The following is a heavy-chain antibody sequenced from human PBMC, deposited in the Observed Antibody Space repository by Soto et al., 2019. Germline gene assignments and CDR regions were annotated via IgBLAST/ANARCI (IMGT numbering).Heavy chain of an antibody. D-gene: IGHD6-13*01. J-gene: IGHJ5*02. Sequence: ASVKVSCKASGYTYTSYGITWVRQAPGQGLEWMGWISANKGNTIYAQKFQGRVTMTTDTSTSTAYMEMRSLRSDDTAVYYCARDDSSSKFDPWGQGTLVTVSS. V-gene: IGHV1-18*04. CDR1: GYTYTSYG. CDR2: ISANKGNT. CDR3: ARDDSSSKFDP.